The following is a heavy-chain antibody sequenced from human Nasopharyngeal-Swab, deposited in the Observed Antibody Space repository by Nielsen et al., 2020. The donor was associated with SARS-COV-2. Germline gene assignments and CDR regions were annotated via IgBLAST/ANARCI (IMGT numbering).Heavy chain of an antibody. D-gene: IGHD2-15*01. J-gene: IGHJ4*02. CDR3: ARDGGYCSGGSCYPMIDY. V-gene: IGHV3-23*01. CDR2: ISGSGGST. Sequence: WIRPCPGKGLEWVSAISGSGGSTYYADSVKGRFTISRDNSKNTLYLQMNSLRAEDTAVYYCARDGGYCSGGSCYPMIDYWGQGTLVTVSS.